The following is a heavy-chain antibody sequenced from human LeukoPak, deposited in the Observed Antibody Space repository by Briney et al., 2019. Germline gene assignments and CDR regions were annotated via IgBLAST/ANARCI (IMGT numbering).Heavy chain of an antibody. J-gene: IGHJ3*02. Sequence: SETLSLTCTVSGGSISSYYWSWIRQPPGKGLEWIGHVFYTGSSNYNPSLKSRVTISVDTSKNQFSLKLSSVTAADTAVYYCARGVTMIVVVPCTFDIWGQGTMVTVSS. CDR2: VFYTGSS. D-gene: IGHD3-22*01. V-gene: IGHV4-59*12. CDR1: GGSISSYY. CDR3: ARGVTMIVVVPCTFDI.